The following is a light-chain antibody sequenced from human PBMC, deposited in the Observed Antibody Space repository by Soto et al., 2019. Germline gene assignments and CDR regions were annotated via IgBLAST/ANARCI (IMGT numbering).Light chain of an antibody. J-gene: IGKJ1*01. Sequence: EVVLTQSPGTLSLSPGERVTLSCRASQSVDSKYLAWYQQKPGQAPRILIFAASSRATGIPDRFSGSGSGTDFTLTISRLEPGDFAVYYCQQYGYSSWTFGQGTKVEIK. CDR3: QQYGYSSWT. CDR1: QSVDSKY. CDR2: AAS. V-gene: IGKV3-20*01.